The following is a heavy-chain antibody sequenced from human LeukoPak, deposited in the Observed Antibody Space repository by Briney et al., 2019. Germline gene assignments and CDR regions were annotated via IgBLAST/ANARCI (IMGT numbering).Heavy chain of an antibody. V-gene: IGHV1-2*06. J-gene: IGHJ4*02. CDR3: ARQWLPNGYFDY. D-gene: IGHD6-19*01. CDR2: VNPNSGVT. Sequence: ASVTVSCKASGYTFTGYHMHWVRQAPGQGLEWMGRVNPNSGVTNSIQKFQGRVTMTRDTSISTAYMELSGLRSDDTAVYYCARQWLPNGYFDYWGQGTLVTVSS. CDR1: GYTFTGYH.